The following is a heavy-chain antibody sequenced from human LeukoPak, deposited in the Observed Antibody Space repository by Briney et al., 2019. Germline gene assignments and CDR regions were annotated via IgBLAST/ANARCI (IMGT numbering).Heavy chain of an antibody. Sequence: GGSLRLSCAASGFTFSSYSMNWVRQAPGKGLEWVSYISSSSSTIYYADSVKGRFTISRDNSKNTLYLQMNSLRAEDTAVYYCAKGFCGSCYDFDYWGQGTLVTVSS. CDR2: ISSSSSTI. J-gene: IGHJ4*02. D-gene: IGHD2-15*01. CDR3: AKGFCGSCYDFDY. CDR1: GFTFSSYS. V-gene: IGHV3-48*01.